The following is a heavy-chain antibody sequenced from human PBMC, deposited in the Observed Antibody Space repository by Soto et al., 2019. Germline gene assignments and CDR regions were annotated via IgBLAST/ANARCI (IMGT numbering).Heavy chain of an antibody. D-gene: IGHD1-26*01. CDR3: ARGELPSPYCYYYGMDV. J-gene: IGHJ6*02. CDR2: ISAYNGNT. V-gene: IGHV1-18*01. Sequence: ASVKVSCKASGYTFTSYGISWVRQAPGQGLEWMGWISAYNGNTNYAQKLQGRVTMTTDTSTSTAYMELRSLRSDATAVYYCARGELPSPYCYYYGMDVWGQGTTVTVSS. CDR1: GYTFTSYG.